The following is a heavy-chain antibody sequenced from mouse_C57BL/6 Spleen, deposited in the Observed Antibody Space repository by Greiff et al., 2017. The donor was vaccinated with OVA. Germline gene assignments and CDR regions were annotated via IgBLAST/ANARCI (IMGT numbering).Heavy chain of an antibody. CDR1: GFTFSSYA. CDR3: TRAAYYDYDYAMDY. Sequence: EVHLVESGEGLVKPGGSLKLSCAASGFTFSSYAMSWVRQTPEKRLEWVAYISSGGDYIYYADTVKGRFTISRDNARNTLYLQMSSLKSEDTAMYYCTRAAYYDYDYAMDYWGQGTSVTVSS. V-gene: IGHV5-9-1*02. D-gene: IGHD2-4*01. J-gene: IGHJ4*01. CDR2: ISSGGDYI.